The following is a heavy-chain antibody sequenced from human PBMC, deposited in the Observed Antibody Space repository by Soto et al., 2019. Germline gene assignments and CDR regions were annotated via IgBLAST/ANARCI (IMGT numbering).Heavy chain of an antibody. CDR1: GFTFSSYA. D-gene: IGHD6-19*01. J-gene: IGHJ1*01. V-gene: IGHV3-30-3*01. CDR3: ARASSQWLVHGYFQH. Sequence: ESGGGVVQPGRSLRLSCAASGFTFSSYAMHWVRQAPGKGLEWVAVISYDGSNKYYADSVKGRFTISRDNSKNTLYLQMNSLRAEDTAVYYCARASSQWLVHGYFQHWGQGTLVTVSS. CDR2: ISYDGSNK.